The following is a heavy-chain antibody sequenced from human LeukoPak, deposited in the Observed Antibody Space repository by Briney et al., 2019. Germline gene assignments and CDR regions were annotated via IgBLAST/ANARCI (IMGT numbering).Heavy chain of an antibody. J-gene: IGHJ4*02. CDR1: GFTFSSYG. V-gene: IGHV3-72*01. D-gene: IGHD2-15*01. CDR3: ARDGGDY. Sequence: GGSLRLSCAASGFTFSSYGMHWVRQAPGKGLEWVGRTRNKANSYTTEYAASVKGRFTISRDDSKNSLYLQMNSLKTEDTAVYYCARDGGDYWGQGTLVTVSS. CDR2: TRNKANSYTT.